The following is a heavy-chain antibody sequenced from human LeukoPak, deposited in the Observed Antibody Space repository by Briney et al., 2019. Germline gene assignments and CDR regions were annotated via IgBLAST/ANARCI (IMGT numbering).Heavy chain of an antibody. CDR2: LSSRSSYI. D-gene: IGHD6-19*01. J-gene: IGHJ4*02. CDR1: GFTFSSYS. Sequence: GGSLRLSCAASGFTFSSYSMNWVRQAPGKGLEWVSSLSSRSSYIYYADSVKGRFTISRDNAKNSLYLQMNSLRAEDTAVYYCARVQGVAVARYFDYWGQGTLDTLPS. V-gene: IGHV3-21*01. CDR3: ARVQGVAVARYFDY.